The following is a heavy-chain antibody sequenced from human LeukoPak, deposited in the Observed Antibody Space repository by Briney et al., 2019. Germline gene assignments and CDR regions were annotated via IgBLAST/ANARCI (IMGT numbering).Heavy chain of an antibody. CDR2: IDGSSRYM. J-gene: IGHJ4*02. D-gene: IGHD5-18*01. Sequence: GGSLRLSCAASGFTFSSYTTHWVRQAPGKGLEWVASIDGSSRYMYYSDSMKGRFTISRANAKNSLYLQINTLRAEDTAVYFCAGDWDTDRYFDYWGQGTLVSVSS. CDR3: AGDWDTDRYFDY. V-gene: IGHV3-21*01. CDR1: GFTFSSYT.